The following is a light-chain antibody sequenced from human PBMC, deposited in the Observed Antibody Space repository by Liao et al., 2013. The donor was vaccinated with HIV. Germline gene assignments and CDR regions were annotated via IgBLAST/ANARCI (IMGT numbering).Light chain of an antibody. CDR2: QDV. CDR1: NLGDKH. CDR3: QVWDSHHDRLGVV. J-gene: IGLJ2*01. Sequence: SYDLTQPPSVSVSPGQTATISCSGQNLGDKHASWYQQKPGQSPVLVIYQDVKRPSGIPERFSGSNSGDTATLTISGTQAADEADYYCQVWDSHHDRLGVVFGGGTRLTVL. V-gene: IGLV3-1*01.